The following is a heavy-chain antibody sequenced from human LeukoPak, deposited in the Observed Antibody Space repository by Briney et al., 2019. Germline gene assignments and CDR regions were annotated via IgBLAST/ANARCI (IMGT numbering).Heavy chain of an antibody. J-gene: IGHJ5*02. CDR3: AISRGYSGYEYWFDP. D-gene: IGHD5-12*01. CDR1: GGTFSSYA. CDR2: IIPIFGTA. Sequence: SVKVSCKASGGTFSSYAISWVRQAPGQGLEWMGGIIPIFGTASYAQKFQGRVTITADESTSTAYMELSSLRSEDTAVYYCAISRGYSGYEYWFDPWGQGTLVTVSS. V-gene: IGHV1-69*13.